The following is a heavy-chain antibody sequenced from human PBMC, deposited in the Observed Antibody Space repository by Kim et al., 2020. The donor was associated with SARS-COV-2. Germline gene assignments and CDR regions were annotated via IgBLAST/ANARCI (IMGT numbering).Heavy chain of an antibody. Sequence: GGSLRLSCAASGFTFNTYGMHWVRQAPGKGLEWVAVISYDGSHKYYEDSVKGRFTISRDNSKNTLYLQMNSLRIEDTAVYYCAKSFSGSYLGYDYWGQGTMVTVS. CDR3: AKSFSGSYLGYDY. CDR2: ISYDGSHK. CDR1: GFTFNTYG. V-gene: IGHV3-30*18. D-gene: IGHD1-26*01. J-gene: IGHJ4*02.